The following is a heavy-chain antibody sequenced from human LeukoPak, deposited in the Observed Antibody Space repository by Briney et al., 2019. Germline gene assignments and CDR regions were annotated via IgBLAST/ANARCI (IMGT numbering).Heavy chain of an antibody. CDR3: ARDQPVPAAIIPYYYGMDV. CDR2: ISSSSSYI. D-gene: IGHD2-2*01. CDR1: GFTFSSYS. Sequence: PGGSLRLSCAASGFTFSSYSMNWVRQAPGKGLEWVSSISSSSSYIYYADSVKGRFTISRDNAENSLYLQMNSLRAEDTAVYYCARDQPVPAAIIPYYYGMDVWGQGTTVTVSS. J-gene: IGHJ6*02. V-gene: IGHV3-21*01.